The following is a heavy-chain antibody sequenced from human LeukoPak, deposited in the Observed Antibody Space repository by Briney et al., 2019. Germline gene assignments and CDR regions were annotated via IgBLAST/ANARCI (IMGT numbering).Heavy chain of an antibody. J-gene: IGHJ4*02. CDR1: GFTFSSYE. CDR2: ISSSGSTI. Sequence: GGSLRLSCAASGFTFSSYEMNWVRQAPGKGLEWVSYISSSGSTIYYADSVKGRFTISRDNAKNSLYLQMNSLRAEDTAVYYCAREPPYCTNGVCYDIADYWGQGTLVTVSS. V-gene: IGHV3-48*03. CDR3: AREPPYCTNGVCYDIADY. D-gene: IGHD2-8*01.